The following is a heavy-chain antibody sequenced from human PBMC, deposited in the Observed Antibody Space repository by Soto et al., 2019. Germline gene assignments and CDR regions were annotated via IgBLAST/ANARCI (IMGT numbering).Heavy chain of an antibody. CDR1: GFTFSSYG. V-gene: IGHV3-30*18. Sequence: QVQLVESGGGVVQPGRSLRLSCAASGFTFSSYGMHWVRQAPGKGLEWVAVISYDGSNKYYADSVKGRFTISRDNSKNTLSLQMNSLRAEDTAVYYCAKDQPHRGWYFRAEYFQHWGQGTLVTVSS. CDR2: ISYDGSNK. D-gene: IGHD6-19*01. CDR3: AKDQPHRGWYFRAEYFQH. J-gene: IGHJ1*01.